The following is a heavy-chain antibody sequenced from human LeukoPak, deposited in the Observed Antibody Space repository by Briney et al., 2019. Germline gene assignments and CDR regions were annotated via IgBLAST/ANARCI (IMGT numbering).Heavy chain of an antibody. CDR1: GFTFSTYS. D-gene: IGHD2-15*01. CDR2: ISSSSSYT. Sequence: PGESLRLSCAASGFTFSTYSMNWVRQAPGKGLEWVSYISSSSSYTNYADSVKGRFTISRDNAKNSLYLQMNSLRAEDTAVYYCARFSDLLPDYWGQGTLVTVSS. CDR3: ARFSDLLPDY. V-gene: IGHV3-21*05. J-gene: IGHJ4*02.